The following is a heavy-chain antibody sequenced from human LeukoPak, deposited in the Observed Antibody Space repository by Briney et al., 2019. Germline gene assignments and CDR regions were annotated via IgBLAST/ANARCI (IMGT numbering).Heavy chain of an antibody. Sequence: GGSLRLSCAASGFTFSDYYMSWIRQAPGKGLEWVSYISSSGSTIYYADSVKGRFTISRDNAKNSLYLQMNSLRAEDTAVYYCARAGRITFGGVILPPSMYGMDVCGQGTTVAVSS. CDR2: ISSSGSTI. CDR3: ARAGRITFGGVILPPSMYGMDV. D-gene: IGHD3-16*02. CDR1: GFTFSDYY. J-gene: IGHJ6*02. V-gene: IGHV3-11*01.